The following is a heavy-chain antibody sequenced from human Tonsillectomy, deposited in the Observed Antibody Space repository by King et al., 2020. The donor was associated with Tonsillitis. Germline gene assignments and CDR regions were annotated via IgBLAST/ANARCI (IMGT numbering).Heavy chain of an antibody. D-gene: IGHD3-22*01. CDR1: GFTFSSYA. CDR3: ASHYDSRYFYYDH. J-gene: IGHJ4*02. CDR2: IGGSGHST. V-gene: IGHV3-23*04. Sequence: VQLVESGGGLVQPGGSLRLSCAVSGFTFSSYAMSWVRQAPGKGPEWVSAIGGSGHSTYYADSVQGRVTVSRDNSKNTLYLHMNSLRAEDTAVYYCASHYDSRYFYYDHWGQGTLVTVSS.